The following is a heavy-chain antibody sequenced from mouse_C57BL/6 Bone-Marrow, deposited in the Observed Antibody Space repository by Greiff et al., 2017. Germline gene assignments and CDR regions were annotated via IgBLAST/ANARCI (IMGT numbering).Heavy chain of an antibody. V-gene: IGHV1-82*01. CDR2: IYPGDGAT. Sequence: QVQLKESGPELVKPGASVKISCKASGYAFSSSWMNWVMQRPGKGLEWIGRIYPGDGATNYNGKFKGKATLTADKSSSTAYMQLSSLTSEDSAVYFCALIYYYGSSFYFDYWGQGTTLTVSS. CDR1: GYAFSSSW. D-gene: IGHD1-1*01. J-gene: IGHJ2*01. CDR3: ALIYYYGSSFYFDY.